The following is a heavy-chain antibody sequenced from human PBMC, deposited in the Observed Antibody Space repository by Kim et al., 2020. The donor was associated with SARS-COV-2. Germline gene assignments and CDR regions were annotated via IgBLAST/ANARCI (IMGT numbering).Heavy chain of an antibody. CDR1: GITFSNAW. CDR3: STGSFGSGKEGSGY. CDR2: IKRKIDGGTT. Sequence: GGSLRLSCAASGITFSNAWMSWVRQAPGKGLEWIGRIKRKIDGGTTDYAAPVKGRFTVSRDDSKDTLYLQMKSLKTEDTGVYYCSTGSFGSGKEGSGYWGQGTLVTVSS. D-gene: IGHD3-10*01. J-gene: IGHJ4*02. V-gene: IGHV3-15*01.